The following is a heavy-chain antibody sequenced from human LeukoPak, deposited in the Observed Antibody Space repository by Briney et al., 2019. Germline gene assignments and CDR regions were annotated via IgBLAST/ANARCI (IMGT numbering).Heavy chain of an antibody. CDR1: GGSIRSSSYY. J-gene: IGHJ5*02. D-gene: IGHD2-15*01. Sequence: SETLSLTCTVSGGSIRSSSYYWGWIRQPPGKGLEWIGRIYYDGSTYYNPSLKSRVTISVDTSKNQFSLKLSSVTAADTAVYYCARGHCTSGSCSRWFDPWGQGTLVTVSS. V-gene: IGHV4-39*01. CDR2: IYYDGST. CDR3: ARGHCTSGSCSRWFDP.